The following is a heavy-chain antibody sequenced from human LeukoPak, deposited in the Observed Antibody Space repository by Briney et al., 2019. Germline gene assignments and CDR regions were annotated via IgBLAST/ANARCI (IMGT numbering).Heavy chain of an antibody. D-gene: IGHD6-13*01. CDR2: ISWNSGSI. J-gene: IGHJ6*03. CDR1: GFTFDDYA. CDR3: AKDHSGSWYSDYYYYYMDV. Sequence: GGSLRLSCAASGFTFDDYAMHWVRQAPGKGLEWVSGISWNSGSIGYADSVKGRFTISRDNAKNSLYLQMNSLRAEDTALYYCAKDHSGSWYSDYYYYYMDVWGKGTTVTVSS. V-gene: IGHV3-9*01.